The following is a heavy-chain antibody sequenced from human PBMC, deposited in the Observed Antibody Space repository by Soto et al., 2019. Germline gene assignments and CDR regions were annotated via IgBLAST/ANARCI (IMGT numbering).Heavy chain of an antibody. V-gene: IGHV4-39*01. CDR3: ARHKGDISLLVFA. CDR2: IYSTGST. D-gene: IGHD2-8*02. J-gene: IGHJ5*01. CDR1: GGALRSHSSY. Sequence: QLQVQESGPGLVQPSETLSLTCTGSGGALRSHSSYWGWIRQPPGKGLEWIGSIYSTGSTSYHPSLKSPVALSIGTAGNQFFLNLVSVTAADTAIYYCARHKGDISLLVFAWGHGTLV.